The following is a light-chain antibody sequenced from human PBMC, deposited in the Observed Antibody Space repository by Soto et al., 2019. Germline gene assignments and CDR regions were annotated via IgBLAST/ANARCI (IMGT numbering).Light chain of an antibody. Sequence: EEVMTQSPATLSVSPGERAILSCRASQSVSSNLACYQQKPGQAPRLLIYGASTRAIDIPARFSGSGSETEFTLTISSLQSEDFAVYYCQQYNNWPRTFGQGTKVDIK. J-gene: IGKJ1*01. V-gene: IGKV3-15*01. CDR2: GAS. CDR1: QSVSSN. CDR3: QQYNNWPRT.